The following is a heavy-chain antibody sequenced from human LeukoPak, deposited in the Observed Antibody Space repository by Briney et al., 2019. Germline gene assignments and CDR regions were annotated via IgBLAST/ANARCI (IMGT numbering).Heavy chain of an antibody. V-gene: IGHV3-23*01. CDR2: LGGSDSST. CDR1: GFTFRSYA. Sequence: GGSLRLSCAASGFTFRSYAMSWVRQAPGKGLEWVSTLGGSDSSTYYADSVKGRFIISRDISKNTLYLQMNSLRAEDTAVFYCARNLRTIQRYFDLWGRGTLVTVSS. CDR3: ARNLRTIQRYFDL. D-gene: IGHD5/OR15-5a*01. J-gene: IGHJ2*01.